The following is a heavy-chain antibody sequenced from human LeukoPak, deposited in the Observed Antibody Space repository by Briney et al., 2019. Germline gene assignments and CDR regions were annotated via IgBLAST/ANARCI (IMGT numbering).Heavy chain of an antibody. CDR3: AEDSYSKGDY. J-gene: IGHJ4*02. CDR1: GFTFSYHW. D-gene: IGHD6-13*01. Sequence: GGSLRLSCAASGFTFSYHWMTWVRQAPGKGLEWVANIKNDGTVKNYVDSVKGRFTISRDNAKNSLYLQMNSLRAEDTAVYYCAEDSYSKGDYWGQGVLVTVSS. CDR2: IKNDGTVK. V-gene: IGHV3-7*01.